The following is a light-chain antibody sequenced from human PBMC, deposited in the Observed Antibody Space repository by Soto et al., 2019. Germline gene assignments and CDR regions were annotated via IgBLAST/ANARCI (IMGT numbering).Light chain of an antibody. CDR3: QQYDKWPRT. CDR2: GGS. CDR1: QTVNNNY. J-gene: IGKJ1*01. Sequence: DIVLTQSPGTLSLSPGERAILSCRASQTVNNNYLAWCQQKPGQSPRLLIYGGSARATGIPARFSGGGSGAEYTLTISSLQSEDFAVYYCQQYDKWPRTFGQGTKVDIK. V-gene: IGKV3-15*01.